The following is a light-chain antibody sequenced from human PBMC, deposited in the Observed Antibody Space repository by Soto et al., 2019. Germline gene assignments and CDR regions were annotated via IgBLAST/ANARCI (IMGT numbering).Light chain of an antibody. CDR3: QKYNSDPRT. CDR2: SAS. Sequence: IHMTQSPASLSASVGDTVTITCRASQNIDMYLAWYQQKAGQVPKLLIYSASTLQSGVPSRFRGSGSGTDFTLTITSLQPEDVETYYCQKYNSDPRTFGQGTKVDIK. J-gene: IGKJ1*01. V-gene: IGKV1-27*01. CDR1: QNIDMY.